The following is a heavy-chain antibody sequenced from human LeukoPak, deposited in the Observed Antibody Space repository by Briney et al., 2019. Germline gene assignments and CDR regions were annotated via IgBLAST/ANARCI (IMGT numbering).Heavy chain of an antibody. CDR2: IYHSGST. V-gene: IGHV4-38-2*02. CDR3: ARRAAYYYDSSGPLRNDAFDI. J-gene: IGHJ3*02. CDR1: GYSISSGYY. D-gene: IGHD3-22*01. Sequence: SETLSLTCTVSGYSISSGYYWGWIRHPPGKGLEWIGSIYHSGSTYYNPSLKSRVTISVDTSKNQFSLKLSSVTAADTAVYYCARRAAYYYDSSGPLRNDAFDIWGQGTMVTVSS.